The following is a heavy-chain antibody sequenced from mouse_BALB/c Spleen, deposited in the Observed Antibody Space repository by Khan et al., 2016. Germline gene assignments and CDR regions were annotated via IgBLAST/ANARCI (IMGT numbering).Heavy chain of an antibody. Sequence: RLRERGPGLVKPSKPLSLTCTVPGSSFTRGYAGNWIRQFPGNKLEWMGKLTNSGTNNNTPLLKSRISITRDTSKNQFFLQLNSVTTEDTATYYCARTARIKYWGQGTTLTVSS. J-gene: IGHJ2*01. CDR1: GSSFTRGYA. D-gene: IGHD1-2*01. CDR2: LTNSGTN. V-gene: IGHV3-2*02. CDR3: ARTARIKY.